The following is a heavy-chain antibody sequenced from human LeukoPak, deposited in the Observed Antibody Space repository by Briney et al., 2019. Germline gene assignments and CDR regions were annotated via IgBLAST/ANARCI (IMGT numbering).Heavy chain of an antibody. CDR1: GGTFSSYA. D-gene: IGHD5-18*01. Sequence: SVKVSCKASGGTFSSYAISWVRQAPGQGLEWMGGIIPIFGTANYAQKFQGRVTITTDETTSTAYMELSSLRSEDTAVYYCARGTDTAMVVFDYWGQGTLVTVSS. CDR2: IIPIFGTA. J-gene: IGHJ4*02. V-gene: IGHV1-69*05. CDR3: ARGTDTAMVVFDY.